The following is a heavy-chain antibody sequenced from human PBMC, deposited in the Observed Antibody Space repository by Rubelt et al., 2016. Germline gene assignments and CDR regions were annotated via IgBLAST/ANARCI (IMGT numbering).Heavy chain of an antibody. V-gene: IGHV4-34*01. CDR3: ARFVLAGITGTTGWFDP. CDR2: INHSGST. J-gene: IGHJ5*02. CDR1: GGSFSGYY. D-gene: IGHD1-7*01. Sequence: QLQLQQWGAGLLKPSETLSLTCAVYGGSFSGYYWSWIRQPPGKGLEWIGEINHSGSTNYNPSHKSRVTVELDTSMNKFSLKRSFVNAADTAVYDWARFVLAGITGTTGWFDPWGQGTLVTVSS.